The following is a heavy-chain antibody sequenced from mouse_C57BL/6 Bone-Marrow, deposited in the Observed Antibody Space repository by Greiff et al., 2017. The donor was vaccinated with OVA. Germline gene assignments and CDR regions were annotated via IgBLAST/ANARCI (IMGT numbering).Heavy chain of an antibody. Sequence: EPGGGLVQPKGSLKLSCAASGFSFNTYAMNWVRQAPGKGLEWVARIRSKSNNYATYYADSVKDRFTISRDDSESMLYLQMNNLKTEDTAMYYCVRHESSYDYEDYYAMDYWGQGTSVTVSS. J-gene: IGHJ4*01. D-gene: IGHD2-4*01. V-gene: IGHV10-1*01. CDR2: IRSKSNNYAT. CDR3: VRHESSYDYEDYYAMDY. CDR1: GFSFNTYA.